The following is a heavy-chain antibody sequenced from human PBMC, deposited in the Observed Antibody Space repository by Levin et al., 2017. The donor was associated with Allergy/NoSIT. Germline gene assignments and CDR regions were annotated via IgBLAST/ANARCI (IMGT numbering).Heavy chain of an antibody. D-gene: IGHD3-22*01. J-gene: IGHJ3*02. Sequence: GGSLRLSCAASGFTFSSYWMSWVRQAPGKGLEWVANIKQDGSEKYYVDSVKGRFTISRDNAKNSLYLQMNSLRAEDTAVYYCARAKGDYDSSGYFFGVAFDIWGQGTMVTVSS. CDR3: ARAKGDYDSSGYFFGVAFDI. CDR1: GFTFSSYW. CDR2: IKQDGSEK. V-gene: IGHV3-7*04.